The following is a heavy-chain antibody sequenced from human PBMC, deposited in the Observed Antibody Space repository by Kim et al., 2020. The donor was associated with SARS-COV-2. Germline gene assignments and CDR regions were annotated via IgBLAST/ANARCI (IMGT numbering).Heavy chain of an antibody. CDR2: IYYSGST. D-gene: IGHD4-17*01. J-gene: IGHJ6*03. Sequence: SETLSLTCTVSGGSISSYYWSWIRQPPGKGLEWIGYIYYSGSTNYNPSLKSRVTISVDTSKNQFSLKLSSVTAADTAVYYCARADYGDYVLHYYYYMDVWGKGTTVTVSS. CDR1: GGSISSYY. V-gene: IGHV4-59*01. CDR3: ARADYGDYVLHYYYYMDV.